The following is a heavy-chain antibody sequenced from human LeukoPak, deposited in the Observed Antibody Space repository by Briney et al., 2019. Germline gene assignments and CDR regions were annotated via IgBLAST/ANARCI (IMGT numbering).Heavy chain of an antibody. CDR3: VRSTGYDARRCVLQI. Sequence: GGSLRLSCAASGFNFETYAFHWVRQAPGKGLEWVSGISWNSDGIAYADSVKGRFTISRDNANNSLSLQMNSLRAEDTALYYCVRSTGYDARRCVLQIWGPGTMVTVSS. D-gene: IGHD5-12*01. J-gene: IGHJ3*02. CDR1: GFNFETYA. V-gene: IGHV3-9*01. CDR2: ISWNSDGI.